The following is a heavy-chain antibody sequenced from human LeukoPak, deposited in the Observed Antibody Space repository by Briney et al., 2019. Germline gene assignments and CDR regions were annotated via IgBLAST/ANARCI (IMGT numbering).Heavy chain of an antibody. CDR2: INSDGSST. CDR3: ARAMITFGGVIDYYFDY. J-gene: IGHJ4*02. Sequence: GGSLRLSCAASGFTFSSYWMHWVRQAPGKGLVWVSRINSDGSSTSYADSVKGRFTISRDNAKNTLYLQMNSLRAEDTAVYYCARAMITFGGVIDYYFDYWGQGTLVTVSS. V-gene: IGHV3-74*01. D-gene: IGHD3-16*02. CDR1: GFTFSSYW.